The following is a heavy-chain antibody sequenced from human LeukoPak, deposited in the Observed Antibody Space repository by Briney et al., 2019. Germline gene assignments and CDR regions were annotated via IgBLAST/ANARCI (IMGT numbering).Heavy chain of an antibody. V-gene: IGHV3-33*01. Sequence: GGSLRLSCAASGFTFSSYGMHWVRQAPGKGLEWVAVIWYDGSNKYYADSVKGRFTISRDNSKNTLYLQMNSLRAEDTAVYYCARRGGSLLWFAFDIWGQGTMVTVSS. D-gene: IGHD3-10*01. CDR3: ARRGGSLLWFAFDI. CDR1: GFTFSSYG. CDR2: IWYDGSNK. J-gene: IGHJ3*02.